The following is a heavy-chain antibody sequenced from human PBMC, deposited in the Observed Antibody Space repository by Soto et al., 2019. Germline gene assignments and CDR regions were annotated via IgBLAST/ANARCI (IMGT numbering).Heavy chain of an antibody. CDR2: MKSDSGDT. Sequence: QVQLVRSGAEVKKPGASVKVSCKASGYTFTSYDINWVRQATGQGLEWMGWMKSDSGDTGYAQRFQGRVTMTRNTSISTAYRELSSLRSEDTAVYYCERGEKNYSYGMGVWGQGTTVTVSS. CDR1: GYTFTSYD. J-gene: IGHJ6*02. V-gene: IGHV1-8*01. CDR3: ERGEKNYSYGMGV.